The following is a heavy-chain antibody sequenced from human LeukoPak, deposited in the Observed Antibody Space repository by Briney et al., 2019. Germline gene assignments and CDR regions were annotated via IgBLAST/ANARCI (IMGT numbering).Heavy chain of an antibody. J-gene: IGHJ4*02. D-gene: IGHD5-12*01. CDR3: ARQGEYSGYDS. V-gene: IGHV4-59*08. CDR1: GGSISSYY. Sequence: SETLSLTCTVSGGSISSYYWSWIRQPPGKGLEWIGYIYYSGSTNYNPSLKSRVTISVDTSKNQFSLKMSSVTAADTAVYYCARQGEYSGYDSWGQGTLVTVSS. CDR2: IYYSGST.